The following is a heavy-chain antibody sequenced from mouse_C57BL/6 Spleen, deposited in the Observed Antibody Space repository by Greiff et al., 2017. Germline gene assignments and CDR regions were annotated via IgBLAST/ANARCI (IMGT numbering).Heavy chain of an antibody. Sequence: QVQLQQPGAELVRPGSSVKLSCKASGYTFTSYWMDWVKQRPGQGLELIGNIYPSDSETHYNQKFKDKATLTVDKSSSTAYMQLSSLTSEDSAVYYCARGKAPVWGQGTTLTVSS. J-gene: IGHJ2*01. CDR3: ARGKAPV. V-gene: IGHV1-61*01. CDR1: GYTFTSYW. CDR2: IYPSDSET.